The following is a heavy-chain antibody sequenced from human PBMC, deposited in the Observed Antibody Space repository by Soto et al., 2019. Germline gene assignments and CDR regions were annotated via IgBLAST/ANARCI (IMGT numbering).Heavy chain of an antibody. D-gene: IGHD2-21*01. CDR3: AKDAVYNDGLWLMDS. CDR2: MTGSGATI. Sequence: GGSLRLSCAASGSTISTFAMTWVRQAPGKGLESVCGMTGSGATIHYADSVRGRFTISKDNSKNVLFLQMDYLRDEDTAIYYCAKDAVYNDGLWLMDSWGQGTLVTVSS. J-gene: IGHJ4*02. CDR1: GSTISTFA. V-gene: IGHV3-23*01.